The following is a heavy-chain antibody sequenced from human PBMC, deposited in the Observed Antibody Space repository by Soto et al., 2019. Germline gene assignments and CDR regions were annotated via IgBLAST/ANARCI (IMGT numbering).Heavy chain of an antibody. J-gene: IGHJ4*02. V-gene: IGHV5-51*01. CDR3: ARLPTNSMHREPLDS. D-gene: IGHD2-8*01. CDR2: IYPGDSDT. CDR1: GYSFTSYW. Sequence: LGESLKISCKGSGYSFTSYWIGWVRQMPGKGLEWMGIIYPGDSDTRYSPSFQGQVTISADKSISTAYLQWSSLKASDTATYYCARLPTNSMHREPLDSWGQGTLVTVSS.